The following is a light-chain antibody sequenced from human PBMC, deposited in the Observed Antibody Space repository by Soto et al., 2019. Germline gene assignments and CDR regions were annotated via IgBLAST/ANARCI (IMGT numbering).Light chain of an antibody. CDR1: SSDVGAYDY. CDR3: SAYTTSSTVI. Sequence: QSALTQAASVSGSPGQSITISCTGTSSDVGAYDYVSWFQQHPGKAPKLMIYDINNRPSGVSDRFSGSTSGNTASLIISGLQAEDDADYYCSAYTTSSTVIFGGGTKLTVL. V-gene: IGLV2-14*03. CDR2: DIN. J-gene: IGLJ2*01.